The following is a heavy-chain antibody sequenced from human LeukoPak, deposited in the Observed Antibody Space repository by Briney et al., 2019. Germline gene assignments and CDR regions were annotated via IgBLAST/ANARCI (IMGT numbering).Heavy chain of an antibody. Sequence: ASVKVSCKASGYTFTSYDINWVRQATGQGLEWMGWMNPNSGNTGYAQKFQGRVTITRNTSISTAYIELSSLRSEDTAVYYCARGARGVATISEYYYYYMDVWGKGTTVTVSS. CDR1: GYTFTSYD. V-gene: IGHV1-8*03. CDR3: ARGARGVATISEYYYYYMDV. J-gene: IGHJ6*03. CDR2: MNPNSGNT. D-gene: IGHD5-12*01.